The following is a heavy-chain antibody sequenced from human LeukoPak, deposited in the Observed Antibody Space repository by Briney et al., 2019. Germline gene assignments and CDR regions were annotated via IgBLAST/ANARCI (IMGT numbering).Heavy chain of an antibody. CDR2: ITSNGGST. CDR3: VKATDLTGTPTFDY. V-gene: IGHV3-64D*09. J-gene: IGHJ4*02. CDR1: GFTFSSYA. D-gene: IGHD1-7*01. Sequence: PGGSLRLSCSASGFTFSSYAMHWVRQAPGKGLEYVSAITSNGGSTYYADSVRDRFTISRDNSKNTLYLQMSSLRAEDTAVYYCVKATDLTGTPTFDYWGQGTLVTVSS.